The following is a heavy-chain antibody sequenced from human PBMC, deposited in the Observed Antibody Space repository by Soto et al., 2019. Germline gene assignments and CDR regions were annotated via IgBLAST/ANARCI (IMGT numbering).Heavy chain of an antibody. J-gene: IGHJ4*02. CDR2: ISGSGGST. V-gene: IGHV3-23*01. Sequence: LRLSCAASGFTFSSYAMSWVRQAPGKGLEWVSAISGSGGSTYYADSVKGRFTISRDNSKNTLYLQMNSLRAEDTAVYYCAKDVLGLSRVSYWGQGTLVTVSS. CDR1: GFTFSSYA. CDR3: AKDVLGLSRVSY. D-gene: IGHD2-8*01.